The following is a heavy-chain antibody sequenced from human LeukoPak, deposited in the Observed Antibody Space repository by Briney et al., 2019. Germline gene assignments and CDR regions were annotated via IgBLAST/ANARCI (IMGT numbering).Heavy chain of an antibody. CDR2: ISYDGSNK. V-gene: IGHV3-30*04. CDR3: ARDLTMLRYFDWLSPFDP. Sequence: GGSLRLSCAASGFTFGSYAMHWVRQAPGKGLEWVAVISYDGSNKYYADPVKGRFTISRDNSKNTLYLQMNSLRAEDTAVYYCARDLTMLRYFDWLSPFDPWGQGTLVTVSS. D-gene: IGHD3-9*01. CDR1: GFTFGSYA. J-gene: IGHJ5*02.